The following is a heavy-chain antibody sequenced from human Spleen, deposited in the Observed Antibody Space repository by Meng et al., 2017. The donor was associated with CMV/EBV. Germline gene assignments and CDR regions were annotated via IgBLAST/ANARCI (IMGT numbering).Heavy chain of an antibody. D-gene: IGHD2-8*01. CDR3: AKGYCTNGVCSAFDY. Sequence: GESLKISCAASGFTFSNYVMSWVRQAPGKGLEWVSSISDSGGSTYYADSVKGRFTISRDNSKNTLYLQMSSLGAEGTAIYYCAKGYCTNGVCSAFDYWGQGTLVTVSS. J-gene: IGHJ4*02. CDR2: ISDSGGST. V-gene: IGHV3-23*01. CDR1: GFTFSNYV.